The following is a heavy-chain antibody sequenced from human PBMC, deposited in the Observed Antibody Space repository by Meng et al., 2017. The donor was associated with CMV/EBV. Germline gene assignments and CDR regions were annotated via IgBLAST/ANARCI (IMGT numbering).Heavy chain of an antibody. J-gene: IGHJ4*02. Sequence: ASVKVSCKTSGYAFTSYDIIWVRQAAGQGLEWMGWINPNSGGTNYAQKFQGRVTMTRDTSISTAYMELSRLRSDDTAVYYCARDVVGATKDWGQGTLVTVSS. CDR1: GYAFTSYD. CDR3: ARDVVGATKD. D-gene: IGHD1-26*01. V-gene: IGHV1-2*02. CDR2: INPNSGGT.